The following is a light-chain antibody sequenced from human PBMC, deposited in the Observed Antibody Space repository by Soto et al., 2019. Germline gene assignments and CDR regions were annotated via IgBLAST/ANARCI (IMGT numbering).Light chain of an antibody. Sequence: QSALTQPASVSGSPGQSITISCTGTSSDVGNYKYVSWYQQHPGKAPKLMIYEVSNRPSGVSNRFSGSKSGNTASLTISGLQAEDGTDYYCVSYTSSGTYVFGTGTKATVL. CDR2: EVS. CDR1: SSDVGNYKY. J-gene: IGLJ1*01. CDR3: VSYTSSGTYV. V-gene: IGLV2-14*01.